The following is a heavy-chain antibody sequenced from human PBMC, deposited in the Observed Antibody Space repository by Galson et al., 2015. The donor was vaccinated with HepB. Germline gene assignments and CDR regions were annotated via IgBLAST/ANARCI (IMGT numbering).Heavy chain of an antibody. Sequence: QSGAEVKRPGESLKISCKGSGYSFTRYWIGWVRQMPGKGLEWMGIIYPGDSDTRYSPSFQGQVTISADKSISTAYLQWSSLKASDTAMYYCARPKPGYCSSTSCYALDYWGQGTLVTVSS. CDR2: IYPGDSDT. J-gene: IGHJ4*02. V-gene: IGHV5-51*01. CDR1: GYSFTRYW. CDR3: ARPKPGYCSSTSCYALDY. D-gene: IGHD2-2*01.